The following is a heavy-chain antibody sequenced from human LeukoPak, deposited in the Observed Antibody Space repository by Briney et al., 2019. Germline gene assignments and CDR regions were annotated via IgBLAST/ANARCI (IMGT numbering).Heavy chain of an antibody. V-gene: IGHV3-74*01. CDR3: ARRSSGSPPYYFDY. D-gene: IGHD1-26*01. CDR2: INSDGSST. Sequence: GGSLRLSCAASGFTFSSYWMHWVRQAPGKGLVWVSRINSDGSSTNYADSVKGRFTISRDNTKNTLYLQMNSLRAEDTAVYYCARRSSGSPPYYFDYWGQGTLVTVSS. CDR1: GFTFSSYW. J-gene: IGHJ4*02.